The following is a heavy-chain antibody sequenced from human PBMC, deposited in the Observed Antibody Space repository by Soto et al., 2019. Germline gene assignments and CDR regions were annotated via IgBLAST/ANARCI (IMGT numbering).Heavy chain of an antibody. CDR3: ARAPSAGDSAGS. Sequence: QVQLVQSGAEVKKPGSSVKVSCKASGGTFSSYTISWVRQAPGQGLEWMGRIIPILVIANYAQKFQGRGTVTADKSTSTAYMERRRLESEDTAVSYCARAPSAGDSAGSRGQGTLVTVSS. D-gene: IGHD2-21*01. CDR1: GGTFSSYT. CDR2: IIPILVIA. J-gene: IGHJ4*02. V-gene: IGHV1-69*02.